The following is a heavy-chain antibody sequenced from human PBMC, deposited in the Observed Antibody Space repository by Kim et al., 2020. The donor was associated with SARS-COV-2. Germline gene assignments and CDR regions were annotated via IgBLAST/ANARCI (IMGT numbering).Heavy chain of an antibody. D-gene: IGHD6-25*01. CDR3: ARDPRRLDY. CDR2: INQDGSER. CDR1: GFTFSSDW. Sequence: GGSLRLSCAASGFTFSSDWMSWVRQAPGKGLEWVANINQDGSERYYVDSVKGRFTISRDNAKNSLYLQMNSLRADDTDVFYCARDPRRLDYWGQGTLVTVSS. J-gene: IGHJ4*02. V-gene: IGHV3-7*01.